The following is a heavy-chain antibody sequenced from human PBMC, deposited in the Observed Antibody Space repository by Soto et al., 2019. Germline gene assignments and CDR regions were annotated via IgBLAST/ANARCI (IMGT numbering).Heavy chain of an antibody. CDR3: TTDDYYDSSGYYHRIDY. Sequence: SVSNAWMNWVRPAPGKGLEWVGRIKSKTDGGTTDYAAPVKGRFTISRDDSKNTLYLQMNSLKTEDTAVYYCTTDDYYDSSGYYHRIDYWGQGTLVTVSS. J-gene: IGHJ4*02. CDR2: IKSKTDGGTT. CDR1: SVSNAW. V-gene: IGHV3-15*07. D-gene: IGHD3-22*01.